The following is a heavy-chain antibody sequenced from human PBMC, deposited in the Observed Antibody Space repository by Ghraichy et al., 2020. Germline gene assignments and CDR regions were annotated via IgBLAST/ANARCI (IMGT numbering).Heavy chain of an antibody. CDR2: ISSTGTT. CDR3: ARHNGGCYTTGCYRDWFDP. CDR1: GDSISRSTYY. D-gene: IGHD2-2*02. Sequence: SETLSLTCTVSGDSISRSTYYWGWIRQPPGKGLEWIGSISSTGTTDDNPSLKSRLTLSVDTTKNQFSLKLSSVTAADTAVYYCARHNGGCYTTGCYRDWFDPWGQGTQVTVSS. J-gene: IGHJ5*02. V-gene: IGHV4-39*01.